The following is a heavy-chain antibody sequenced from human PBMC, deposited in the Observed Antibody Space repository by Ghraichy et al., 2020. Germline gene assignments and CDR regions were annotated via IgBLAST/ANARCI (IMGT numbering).Heavy chain of an antibody. CDR3: ARAGGGGTKSGAFDI. CDR1: GLTFSSYW. CDR2: ISIDGSST. D-gene: IGHD1-26*01. V-gene: IGHV3-74*01. J-gene: IGHJ3*02. Sequence: GGSLRLSCAASGLTFSSYWMHWVRQAPGKGLLWVSRISIDGSSTSYADSVKGRFTISRDNAKNTLYLQMNSLRAEDTAVYYCARAGGGGTKSGAFDIWGQGTMVTVSS.